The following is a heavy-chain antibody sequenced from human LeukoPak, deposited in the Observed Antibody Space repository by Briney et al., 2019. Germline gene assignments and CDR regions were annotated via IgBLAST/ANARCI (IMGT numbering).Heavy chain of an antibody. CDR1: GFSFTSYW. D-gene: IGHD6-19*01. V-gene: IGHV5-51*01. CDR3: AKLSSGWSLDY. Sequence: GESLKISCKGLGFSFTSYWIAWVRQMPVKGLEWMGIIYPDDSDTRYSPSFQGQVTISVDKSISTAYLQWSSLKASDSAIYYCAKLSSGWSLDYWGQGTLVTVSS. J-gene: IGHJ4*02. CDR2: IYPDDSDT.